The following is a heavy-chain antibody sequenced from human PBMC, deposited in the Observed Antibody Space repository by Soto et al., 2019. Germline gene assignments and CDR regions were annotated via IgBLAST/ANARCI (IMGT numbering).Heavy chain of an antibody. CDR3: AKDTHDFWSGYYFDY. J-gene: IGHJ4*02. Sequence: GGSLRLSCAASGFTFSSYGMHWVRQAPGKGLEWVAVISYDGSNKYYADSVKGRFTISRDNSKNTLYLQMNSLRAEDTAVYYCAKDTHDFWSGYYFDYWGQGTLVTVSS. V-gene: IGHV3-30*18. D-gene: IGHD3-3*01. CDR2: ISYDGSNK. CDR1: GFTFSSYG.